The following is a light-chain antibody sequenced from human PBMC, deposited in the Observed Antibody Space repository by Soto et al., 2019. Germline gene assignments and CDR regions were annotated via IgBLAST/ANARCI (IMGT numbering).Light chain of an antibody. CDR3: QQSYTTPLT. CDR1: QSVSSSY. Sequence: DIVLTQFPGTLSLSPGERATLSCRASQSVSSSYLAWYQQKPGQAPRLLIYGAPARATGIPDRFSGSGSGTDFTLTIRSLQPEDFATYYCQQSYTTPLTFGGGTKVDIK. J-gene: IGKJ4*01. CDR2: GAP. V-gene: IGKV3-20*01.